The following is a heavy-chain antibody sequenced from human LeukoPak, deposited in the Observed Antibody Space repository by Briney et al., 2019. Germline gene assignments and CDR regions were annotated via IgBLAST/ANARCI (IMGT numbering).Heavy chain of an antibody. CDR1: GGSISSGSYY. CDR2: IYTSGST. Sequence: KPSQTLSLTCTVSGGSISSGSYYWSWIRQPAGKGLEWIGRIYTSGSTNYNPSLKSRVTISVDTSKNQFSLKLSSVTAADTAVYYCARVVTIFGVVRVYWGQGTLATVSS. D-gene: IGHD3-3*01. V-gene: IGHV4-61*02. J-gene: IGHJ4*02. CDR3: ARVVTIFGVVRVY.